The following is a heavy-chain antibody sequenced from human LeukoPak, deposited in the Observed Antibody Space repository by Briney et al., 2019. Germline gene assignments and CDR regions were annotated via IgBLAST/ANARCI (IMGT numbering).Heavy chain of an antibody. CDR1: GFTFSSYG. Sequence: GRSLRLSCAASGFTFSSYGMHWVRQAPGKGLEWVAVIWYDGSDNYYADSVKGRFTISRDNSKNTLYLQMNSLRAEDTAVYYCARYSTADWYYFDYWGQGTLVTVSS. CDR2: IWYDGSDN. D-gene: IGHD3/OR15-3a*01. J-gene: IGHJ4*02. V-gene: IGHV3-33*01. CDR3: ARYSTADWYYFDY.